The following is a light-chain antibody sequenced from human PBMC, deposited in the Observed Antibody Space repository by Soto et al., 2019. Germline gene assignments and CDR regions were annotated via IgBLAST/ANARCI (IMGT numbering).Light chain of an antibody. J-gene: IGLJ3*02. CDR3: LLSYSGARPWV. Sequence: QTVVTQEPSLTVSPGGTVTLTCGSSTGAVTSGHYPYWFQQKPGQAPRTLIYDTSNKHSWTPARFSGSLLGGKAALTLSGAQPEDEDEYYCLLSYSGARPWVFGGGTQLTVL. CDR1: TGAVTSGHY. V-gene: IGLV7-46*01. CDR2: DTS.